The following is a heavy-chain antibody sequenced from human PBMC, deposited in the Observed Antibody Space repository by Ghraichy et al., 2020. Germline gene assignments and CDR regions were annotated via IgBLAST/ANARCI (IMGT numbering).Heavy chain of an antibody. D-gene: IGHD6-13*01. V-gene: IGHV3-48*02. CDR1: GFTFSSYS. CDR3: TSNYSSSWFYFDY. CDR2: ISSSSGII. J-gene: IGHJ4*02. Sequence: GGSLRLSCAASGFTFSSYSMNWVRQAPGKGLEWVSYISSSSGIIYYADSVKGRFTISRDNAKNSLYLQMNSLRDEDTAVYFCTSNYSSSWFYFDYWGQGTLVTVSS.